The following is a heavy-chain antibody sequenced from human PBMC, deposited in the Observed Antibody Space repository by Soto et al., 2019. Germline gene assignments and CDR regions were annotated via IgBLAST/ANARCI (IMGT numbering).Heavy chain of an antibody. D-gene: IGHD2-15*01. CDR3: ARDGDIVVVVAATYYGMDV. Sequence: PGGSLRLSCSTSGFIFSSFAMHWVRQAPGKGLEWVAVIWYDGSNKYYADSVKGRFTISRDNSKNTLYLQMNSLRAEDTAVYYCARDGDIVVVVAATYYGMDVWGQGTTVTVSS. V-gene: IGHV3-33*08. CDR1: GFIFSSFA. J-gene: IGHJ6*02. CDR2: IWYDGSNK.